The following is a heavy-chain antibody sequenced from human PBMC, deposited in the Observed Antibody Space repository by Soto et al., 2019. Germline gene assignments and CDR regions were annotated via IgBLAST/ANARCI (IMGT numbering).Heavy chain of an antibody. D-gene: IGHD6-6*01. CDR3: AREYSSSSGRRFDH. CDR1: GFTFSTYS. Sequence: EVQLVESGGGLLQPGGSLRLSCAASGFTFSTYSMNWVRQAPGKGLEWVSYISSSSSIIYYADSVRGRFTISRDNAKNSPYLQMNRLRDEDTAVYYWAREYSSSSGRRFDHWGQGTLVTVSS. V-gene: IGHV3-48*02. J-gene: IGHJ4*02. CDR2: ISSSSSII.